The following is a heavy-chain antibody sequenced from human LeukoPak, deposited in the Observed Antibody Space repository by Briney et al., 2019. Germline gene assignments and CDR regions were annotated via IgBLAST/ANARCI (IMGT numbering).Heavy chain of an antibody. CDR3: AKRSGSPHNFDY. V-gene: IGHV3-43*02. D-gene: IGHD1-1*01. CDR1: GFTFDEHD. CDR2: ISKDGGNK. J-gene: IGHJ4*02. Sequence: GGSLRLSCAAPGFTFDEHDMHWVRQVPGKGLEWVCLISKDGGNKHYADSVKGRFSISRDNNRNSLSLQMNSLRSEDTALYFCAKRSGSPHNFDYWGQGALVTVSS.